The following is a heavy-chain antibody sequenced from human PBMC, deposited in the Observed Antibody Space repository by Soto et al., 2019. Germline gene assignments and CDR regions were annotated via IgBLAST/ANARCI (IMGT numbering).Heavy chain of an antibody. CDR3: AKGSCGDSSCYSGFFAY. Sequence: EVQLVESGGGLVQPGRSLRLSCTASGFTFHDYAIHWVRQVPGKGLEWVSGISWDSGNIGYADSVQGRFTISRDNAKNSLYLQMNSLRPEDTAFYYCAKGSCGDSSCYSGFFAYWGQGTLVTVSS. D-gene: IGHD2-15*01. CDR1: GFTFHDYA. CDR2: ISWDSGNI. V-gene: IGHV3-9*01. J-gene: IGHJ4*02.